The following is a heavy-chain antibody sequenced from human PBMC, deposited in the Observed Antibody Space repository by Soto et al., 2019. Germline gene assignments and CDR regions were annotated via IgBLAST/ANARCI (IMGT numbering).Heavy chain of an antibody. D-gene: IGHD4-17*01. CDR1: GFTFSSYA. CDR3: AKDMGYGDYVGAFDI. Sequence: GGSLRLSCAASGFTFSSYAMSWVRQAPGKGLEWVSGISWNSGSIGYADSVKGRFTISRDNAKNSLYLQMNSLRAEDTALYYCAKDMGYGDYVGAFDIWGQGTVVTVSS. V-gene: IGHV3-9*01. J-gene: IGHJ3*02. CDR2: ISWNSGSI.